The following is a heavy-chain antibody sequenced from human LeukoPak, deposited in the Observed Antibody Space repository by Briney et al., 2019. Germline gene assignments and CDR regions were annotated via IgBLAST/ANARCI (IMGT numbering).Heavy chain of an antibody. CDR2: ISYDGSNK. Sequence: PGGSLRLSCAASGFTFSSYGMHWVRQAPGKGLEWVAVISYDGSNKYYADSVKGRFTISRDNSKNTLYLQMNSLRAEDTAVYYCVRESCSSGCRQEPDYWGQGALVTVSS. D-gene: IGHD2-2*01. CDR3: VRESCSSGCRQEPDY. CDR1: GFTFSSYG. J-gene: IGHJ4*02. V-gene: IGHV3-30*03.